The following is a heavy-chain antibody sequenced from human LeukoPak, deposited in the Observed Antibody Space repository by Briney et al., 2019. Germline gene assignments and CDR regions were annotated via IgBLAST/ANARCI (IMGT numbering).Heavy chain of an antibody. CDR3: ARQHSSGYYYFDY. CDR1: GGSISSYY. CDR2: IYHSGST. D-gene: IGHD3-22*01. V-gene: IGHV4-59*08. J-gene: IGHJ4*02. Sequence: SETLSLTWTVSGGSISSYYWSWIRQPPGKGLEWIGYIYHSGSTNYNTSLKSRVTISVDTTKNQFYLKLISVTAAATSVYYCARQHSSGYYYFDYWGQGTLVTVSS.